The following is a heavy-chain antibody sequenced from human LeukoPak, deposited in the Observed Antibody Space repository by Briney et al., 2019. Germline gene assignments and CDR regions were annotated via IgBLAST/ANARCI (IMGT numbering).Heavy chain of an antibody. CDR2: ISSSSSTI. V-gene: IGHV3-48*02. J-gene: IGHJ3*02. Sequence: GGSLRLSCAASGFTFSSYSMNWVRQAPGKGLEWVSYISSSSSTIYYADSVKGRFTISRDNAKSSLYLQMNSLRDEDTAVYYCARDQQDIVVVVAATHAFDIWGQGTMVTVSS. CDR3: ARDQQDIVVVVAATHAFDI. D-gene: IGHD2-15*01. CDR1: GFTFSSYS.